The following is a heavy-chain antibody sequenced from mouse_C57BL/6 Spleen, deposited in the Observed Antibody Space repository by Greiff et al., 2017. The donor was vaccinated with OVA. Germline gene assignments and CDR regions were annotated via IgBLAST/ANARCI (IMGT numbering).Heavy chain of an antibody. J-gene: IGHJ1*03. CDR1: GYTFTDYN. CDR3: ARHGEVDWYFDV. CDR2: INPNNGGT. Sequence: EVQLVESGPELVKPGASVKMSCKASGYTFTDYNMHWVKQSHGKSLEWIGYINPNNGGTSYNQKFKGKATLTVNKSSSTAYMELRSLTSEDSAVYYCARHGEVDWYFDVWGTGTTVTVSS. V-gene: IGHV1-22*01.